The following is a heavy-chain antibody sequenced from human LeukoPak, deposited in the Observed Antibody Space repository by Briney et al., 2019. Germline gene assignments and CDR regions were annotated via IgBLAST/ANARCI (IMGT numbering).Heavy chain of an antibody. J-gene: IGHJ4*02. CDR3: AKYTSGTSYRGLDQ. Sequence: GESLRLSCGASGLTVSSYGMSWVRQAPGKGLEWVSTIIGSAVNTYYADSVKGRFTISRDNSKNTVYLQMNSLRAEDTAVYSCAKYTSGTSYRGLDQWGQGTLVTVSS. CDR2: IIGSAVNT. D-gene: IGHD3-10*01. CDR1: GLTVSSYG. V-gene: IGHV3-23*01.